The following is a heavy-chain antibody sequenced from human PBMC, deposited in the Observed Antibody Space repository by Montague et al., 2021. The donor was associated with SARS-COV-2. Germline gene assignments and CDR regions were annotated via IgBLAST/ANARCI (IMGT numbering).Heavy chain of an antibody. J-gene: IGHJ5*02. D-gene: IGHD3-16*02. CDR1: GGSMNSYY. CDR2: IYYRGST. Sequence: SETLSLTCSVSGGSMNSYYWSWLRQTPGKGLEWIGYIYYRGSTNYNPSLKSRVTISVDTSKNQFSLSLTSVTAADTAVYYCARESLLGELSFSFDPWGQGTLVTVSS. V-gene: IGHV4-59*01. CDR3: ARESLLGELSFSFDP.